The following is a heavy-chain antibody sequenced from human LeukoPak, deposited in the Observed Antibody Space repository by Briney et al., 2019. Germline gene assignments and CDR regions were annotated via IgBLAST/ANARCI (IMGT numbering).Heavy chain of an antibody. CDR3: TRSDSSGYYPY. CDR2: IRSKANSYAT. CDR1: GFTFSGSA. D-gene: IGHD3-22*01. V-gene: IGHV3-73*01. J-gene: IGHJ4*02. Sequence: PGGSLRLSCAASGFTFSGSAMHWVRQASGKGLEWVGRIRSKANSYATAYAASVKGRFTISRDDSKNTAYLQMNSLKTEDTAVYYCTRSDSSGYYPYWGQGTLVTVSS.